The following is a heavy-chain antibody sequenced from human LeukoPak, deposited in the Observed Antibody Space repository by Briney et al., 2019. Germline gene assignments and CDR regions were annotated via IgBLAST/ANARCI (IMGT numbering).Heavy chain of an antibody. J-gene: IGHJ5*02. CDR1: GYRFTGYW. CDR2: IFPGGSRT. D-gene: IGHD2-2*01. V-gene: IGHV5-51*01. Sequence: HGESLKISCKGIGYRFTGYWIGWVRQMPGKGLEWMGVIFPGGSRTRYNPSFHGQVTISVDKSISTAYLQWVSLKASDTAMYYCACRVLTSTWSYPWGQGTLVTVSS. CDR3: ACRVLTSTWSYP.